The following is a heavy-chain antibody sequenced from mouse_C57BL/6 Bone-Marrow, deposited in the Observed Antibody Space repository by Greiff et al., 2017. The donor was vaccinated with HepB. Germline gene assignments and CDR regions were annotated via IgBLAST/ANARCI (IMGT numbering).Heavy chain of an antibody. D-gene: IGHD1-1*01. CDR2: IYPGSGNT. CDR3: AGGSSYWYFEV. Sequence: VQLQESGPELVKPGASVKISCKASGYSFTSYYIHWVKQRPGQGLEWIGWIYPGSGNTKYHEKFKGKATLTADTSSSTAYMQLSSLTSEDSAVYYCAGGSSYWYFEVWGTGTTVTVSS. CDR1: GYSFTSYY. J-gene: IGHJ1*03. V-gene: IGHV1-66*01.